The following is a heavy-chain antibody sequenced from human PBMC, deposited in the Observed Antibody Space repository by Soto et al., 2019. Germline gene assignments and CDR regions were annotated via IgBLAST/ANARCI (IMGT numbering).Heavy chain of an antibody. CDR1: AFFFRMYW. Sequence: GGSLRLSCAPSAFFFRMYWMHCVRQSPGKGLVWISRLYNDVTYSEYADSVMGRFTISRDNVNDTMYLQMNNERAEDSGLYYCTRGPRPFSNGTGAYWGQGTQVTVSS. CDR3: TRGPRPFSNGTGAY. J-gene: IGHJ4*02. V-gene: IGHV3-74*03. D-gene: IGHD3-10*01. CDR2: LYNDVTYS.